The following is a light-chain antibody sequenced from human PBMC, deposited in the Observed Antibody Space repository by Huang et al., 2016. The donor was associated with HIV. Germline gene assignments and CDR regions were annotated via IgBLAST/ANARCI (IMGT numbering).Light chain of an antibody. J-gene: IGKJ4*01. V-gene: IGKV3D-15*01. CDR1: QNVRNN. CDR2: ETS. Sequence: EIMMTQSPATLSVSPGGRATLSCRASQNVRNNLAWYQQKTGQAPRLLIYETSTRASGIPARFSGSGSVTDFTLTISGLQSEDFAIYYCQQYDKWPPGLTFGGGTKVEI. CDR3: QQYDKWPPGLT.